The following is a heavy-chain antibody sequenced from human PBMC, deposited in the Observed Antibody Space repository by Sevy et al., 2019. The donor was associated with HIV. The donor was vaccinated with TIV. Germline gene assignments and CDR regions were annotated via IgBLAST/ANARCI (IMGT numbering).Heavy chain of an antibody. Sequence: SETLSLTCTVSGGSISSSGHYWTWIRQPPGKGLEWIGSIYYSGNTDYNPSLKSRVTISVHTPKNQFSLTMTSVTAADTAVYYCARYGGKFDYWGQGTLVTVSS. CDR2: IYYSGNT. V-gene: IGHV4-39*01. J-gene: IGHJ4*02. D-gene: IGHD3-16*01. CDR1: GGSISSSGHY. CDR3: ARYGGKFDY.